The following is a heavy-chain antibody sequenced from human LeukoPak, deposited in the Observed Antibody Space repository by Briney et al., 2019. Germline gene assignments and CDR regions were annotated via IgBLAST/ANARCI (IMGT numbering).Heavy chain of an antibody. Sequence: GGSLRLSCAASGFTFSSYAMSWVRQAPGKGLEWVSAISGSGGSTYYADSVKGRFTISRDNSKNTLYLQMNSLRAEDTAVYYCAKGSHYYGSVSYYTFDYWGQGTLVTVSS. J-gene: IGHJ4*02. CDR3: AKGSHYYGSVSYYTFDY. D-gene: IGHD3-10*01. CDR2: ISGSGGST. CDR1: GFTFSSYA. V-gene: IGHV3-23*01.